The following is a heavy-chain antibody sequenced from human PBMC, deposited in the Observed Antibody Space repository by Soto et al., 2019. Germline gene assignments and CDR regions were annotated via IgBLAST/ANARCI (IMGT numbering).Heavy chain of an antibody. CDR2: IYPDDSET. V-gene: IGHV5-51*01. CDR3: AGPIESWGEPHYFDS. J-gene: IGHJ4*02. Sequence: GESLKISCQASGYTFSSNWIGWVRQMPGKGLEWMGIIYPDDSETRYSPSFQGQVTISADRSFNTAYLQWASLQASDTAIYYCAGPIESWGEPHYFDSWGQGTMVNVS. D-gene: IGHD3-16*01. CDR1: GYTFSSNW.